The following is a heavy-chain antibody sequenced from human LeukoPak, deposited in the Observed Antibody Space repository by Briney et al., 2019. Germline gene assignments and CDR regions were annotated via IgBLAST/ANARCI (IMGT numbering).Heavy chain of an antibody. Sequence: ASVKVSCKASGYAFTSYYMHWVRQAPGQGLEWMGIINPSGGSTSYAQKFQGRVTMTRDTSTSTVYMEPSSLRSEDTAVYYCARSMVRVPGDPWGQGTLVTVSS. CDR2: INPSGGST. D-gene: IGHD3-10*01. CDR3: ARSMVRVPGDP. V-gene: IGHV1-46*03. J-gene: IGHJ5*02. CDR1: GYAFTSYY.